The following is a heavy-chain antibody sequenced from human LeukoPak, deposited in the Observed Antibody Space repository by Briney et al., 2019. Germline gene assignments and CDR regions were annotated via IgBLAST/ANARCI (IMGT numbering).Heavy chain of an antibody. V-gene: IGHV1-8*01. CDR1: GYTFTSYD. J-gene: IGHJ4*02. Sequence: ASVKVSCKASGYTFTSYDINWVRQATGQGLEWMGWMNPNSGNTGYAQKFQGRVTMTRNTSISTAYMELSSLRSEDTAVYYCAREFVNVWGSYRYLGYWGQGTLVTVSS. CDR2: MNPNSGNT. D-gene: IGHD3-16*02. CDR3: AREFVNVWGSYRYLGY.